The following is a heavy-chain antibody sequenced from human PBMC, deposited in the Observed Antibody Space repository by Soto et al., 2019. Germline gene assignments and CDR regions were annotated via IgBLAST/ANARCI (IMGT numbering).Heavy chain of an antibody. CDR2: IYYSGST. Sequence: SETLSLTCTVSGGSISSGGYYWSWIRQHQGKGLEWIGYIYYSGSTYYNPSLKSRVTISVDTSKNQFSLKLSSVTAADTAVYYCARDVGYCSGGSCRPYYFDYWGQGTLVTVSS. D-gene: IGHD2-15*01. CDR3: ARDVGYCSGGSCRPYYFDY. J-gene: IGHJ4*02. V-gene: IGHV4-31*03. CDR1: GGSISSGGYY.